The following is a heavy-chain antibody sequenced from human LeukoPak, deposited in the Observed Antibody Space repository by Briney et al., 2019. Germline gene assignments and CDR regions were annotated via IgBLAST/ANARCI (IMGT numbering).Heavy chain of an antibody. CDR1: GFTFSSYA. D-gene: IGHD2-15*01. J-gene: IGHJ5*02. Sequence: GESLRLSCAASGFTFSSYAMSWVRQAPGKGLEWVSAISGSGGSTYYADSVKGRFTISRDNSKNTLYLQMNSLRAEDTAVYYCAKELVVVVAATKNNWFDPWGQGTLVTVSS. CDR3: AKELVVVVAATKNNWFDP. CDR2: ISGSGGST. V-gene: IGHV3-23*01.